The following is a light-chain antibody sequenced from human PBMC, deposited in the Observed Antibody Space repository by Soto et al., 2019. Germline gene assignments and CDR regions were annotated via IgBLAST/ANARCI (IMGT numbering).Light chain of an antibody. V-gene: IGLV3-1*01. CDR3: QAWDRNTVA. Sequence: SYELTQAPSVSVSPGQTASITCSGDKLGDKYVYGYQQKPGQSPVLVIHQDKKRPSGIPGRFSGSNSGNTATLTISGTQAMDEADFYCQAWDRNTVAFGGGTKLTVL. CDR1: KLGDKY. J-gene: IGLJ2*01. CDR2: QDK.